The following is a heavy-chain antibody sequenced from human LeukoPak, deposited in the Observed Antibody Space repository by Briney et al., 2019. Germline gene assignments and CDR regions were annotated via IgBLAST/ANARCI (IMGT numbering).Heavy chain of an antibody. V-gene: IGHV3-23*01. Sequence: GGSLRLSCAASGFTFSSYAMSWVRQAPGKGLEWVSAISGSGGSAYYADSVKGRFTISRDNSKNTLYPQMNSLRAEDTAVYYCAKEENFDWFHHFDYWGQGTLVTVSS. J-gene: IGHJ4*02. CDR1: GFTFSSYA. CDR3: AKEENFDWFHHFDY. D-gene: IGHD3-9*01. CDR2: ISGSGGSA.